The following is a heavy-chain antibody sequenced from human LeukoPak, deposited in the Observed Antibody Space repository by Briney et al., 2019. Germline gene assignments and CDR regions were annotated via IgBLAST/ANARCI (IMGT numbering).Heavy chain of an antibody. CDR1: GSTFSSYS. CDR2: ISSSGSTI. Sequence: GGSLRLSCAASGSTFSSYSMNWVRQAPGKGLEWVSYISSSGSTIYYADSVKGRFTISRDNAKNSLYLQMNSLRAEDTAVYYCARATPIDAFDIWGQGTMVTVSS. CDR3: ARATPIDAFDI. V-gene: IGHV3-48*04. J-gene: IGHJ3*02. D-gene: IGHD4-11*01.